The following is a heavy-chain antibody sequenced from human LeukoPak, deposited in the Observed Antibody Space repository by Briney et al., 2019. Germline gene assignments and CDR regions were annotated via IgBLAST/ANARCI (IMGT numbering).Heavy chain of an antibody. CDR2: ISGSGDRT. J-gene: IGHJ4*02. CDR3: AKAAIRYTSRWNNFDY. D-gene: IGHD6-13*01. CDR1: GFTFSSSA. V-gene: IGHV3-23*01. Sequence: GGSLRLSCAASGFTFSSSAMSWVRQAPGKGLEWVSTISGSGDRTYYADSVKGRFTISRDNSKNSLYLQMNSLRAEDSAFYYCAKAAIRYTSRWNNFDYWGQGTLVTVSS.